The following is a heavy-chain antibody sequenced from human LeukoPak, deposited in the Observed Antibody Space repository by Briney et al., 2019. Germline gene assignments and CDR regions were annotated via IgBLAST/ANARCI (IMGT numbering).Heavy chain of an antibody. CDR2: IDPSDSYT. CDR1: GYSFTSYW. Sequence: PGESLKISCKGSGYSFTSYWISWVRQMPGKGLEWMGRIDPSDSYTNYSPSFQGHVTISADKSIGTAYLQWSSLKASDTAMYYCARLFVDTAMGTADFGYWGQGTLVTVSS. J-gene: IGHJ4*02. V-gene: IGHV5-10-1*01. D-gene: IGHD5-18*01. CDR3: ARLFVDTAMGTADFGY.